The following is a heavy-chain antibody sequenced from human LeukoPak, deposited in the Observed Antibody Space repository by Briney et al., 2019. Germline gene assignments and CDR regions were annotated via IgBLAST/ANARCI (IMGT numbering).Heavy chain of an antibody. D-gene: IGHD2-2*01. CDR2: IRYDGSNK. V-gene: IGHV3-30*02. CDR1: GFTFSSYG. CDR3: ASFAQGYCSSTSCPPRATDAFDI. Sequence: PGGSLRLSCAASGFTFSSYGMHWVRQAPGKGLEWVAFIRYDGSNKYYADSVKGRFTISRDNSKNTLYLQMNSLRAEDTAVYYCASFAQGYCSSTSCPPRATDAFDIWGQGTMVTVSS. J-gene: IGHJ3*02.